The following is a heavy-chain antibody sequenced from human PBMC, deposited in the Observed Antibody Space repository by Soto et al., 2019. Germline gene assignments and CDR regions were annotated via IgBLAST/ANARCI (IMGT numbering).Heavy chain of an antibody. Sequence: GGSLRLSCAASGFTFSSYGMHWVRQAPGKGLEWVAVIWYDGSNKYYADSVKGRFTISRDNSKNTLYLQMNSLRAEDTAVYYCASPIAAAGPYYYGMDVWGQGTTVTVSS. D-gene: IGHD6-13*01. V-gene: IGHV3-33*01. J-gene: IGHJ6*02. CDR3: ASPIAAAGPYYYGMDV. CDR2: IWYDGSNK. CDR1: GFTFSSYG.